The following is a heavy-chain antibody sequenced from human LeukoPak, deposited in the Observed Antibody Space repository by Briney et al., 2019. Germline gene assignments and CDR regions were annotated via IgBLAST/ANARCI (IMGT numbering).Heavy chain of an antibody. CDR1: GFMSTNYA. J-gene: IGHJ4*02. D-gene: IGHD5-12*01. CDR3: AKGAYDYIEIGYFDS. Sequence: GGSLRLSCAASGFMSTNYAMNWVRQAPGKGLEWVSVLIGSSGSTDYADSVKGRFTISRDNSKNTVFLQMNSLRAEDTAIYYCAKGAYDYIEIGYFDSWGQGTLVTVSS. V-gene: IGHV3-23*01. CDR2: LIGSSGST.